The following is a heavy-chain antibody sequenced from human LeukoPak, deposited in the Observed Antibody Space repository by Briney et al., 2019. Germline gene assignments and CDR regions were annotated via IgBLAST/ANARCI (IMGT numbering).Heavy chain of an antibody. V-gene: IGHV1-2*02. CDR2: INPNTGGT. D-gene: IGHD1-26*01. Sequence: ASVKVSCKASGYTFTGYFMHWVRQAPGQGLEWMGWINPNTGGTNYAQKFQGRVTITADESTSTAYMELSSLRSEDTAVYYCAREGGWDNNWFDPWGQGTLVTVSS. CDR1: GYTFTGYF. CDR3: AREGGWDNNWFDP. J-gene: IGHJ5*02.